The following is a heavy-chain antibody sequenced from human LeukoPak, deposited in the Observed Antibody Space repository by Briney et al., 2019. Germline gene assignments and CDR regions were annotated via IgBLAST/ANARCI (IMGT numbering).Heavy chain of an antibody. J-gene: IGHJ5*02. V-gene: IGHV4-4*07. D-gene: IGHD4-17*01. CDR1: GGSISNYY. CDR2: INTSGNT. Sequence: SETLSLTCTVSGGSISNYYWSWIRQPAGKGLEWIGRINTSGNTNYHPSLKSRVTISVDTTKTQVSLKLSSVTAADTAVYYCAREKDYGDSRGLDPWGQGTLVTVSS. CDR3: AREKDYGDSRGLDP.